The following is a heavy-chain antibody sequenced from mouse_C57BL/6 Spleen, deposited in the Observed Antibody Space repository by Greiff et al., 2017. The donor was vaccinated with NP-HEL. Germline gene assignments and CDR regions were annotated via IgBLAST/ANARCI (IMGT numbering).Heavy chain of an antibody. J-gene: IGHJ1*03. D-gene: IGHD1-1*01. CDR2: IYPGDGDT. CDR1: GYAFSSSW. CDR3: ANYYGSYWYFDV. Sequence: QVQLKQSGPELVKPGASVKISCKASGYAFSSSWMNWVKQRPGKGLEWIGRIYPGDGDTNYNGKFKGKATLTADKSSSTAYMQLSSLTSEDSAVYFCANYYGSYWYFDVWGTRTTVTVSS. V-gene: IGHV1-82*01.